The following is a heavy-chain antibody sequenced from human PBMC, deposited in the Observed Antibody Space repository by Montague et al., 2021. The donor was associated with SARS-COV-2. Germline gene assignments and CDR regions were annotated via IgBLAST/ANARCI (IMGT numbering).Heavy chain of an antibody. CDR1: GFSLNTSKMC. V-gene: IGHV2-70*11. CDR3: ARTRNYDYDWGNYRGFDY. J-gene: IGHJ4*02. D-gene: IGHD3-16*01. Sequence: PALVKPTQTLTVTCTFSGFSLNTSKMCVSWIRQPPGKALEWLARIDWDDEKYYSTSLKTRLTISKDTYKNQVVLRMINMDPVDTATFYCARTRNYDYDWGNYRGFDYWGQGTLVTVSS. CDR2: IDWDDEK.